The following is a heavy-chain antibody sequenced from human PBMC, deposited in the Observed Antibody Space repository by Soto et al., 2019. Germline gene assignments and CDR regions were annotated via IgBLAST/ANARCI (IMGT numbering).Heavy chain of an antibody. J-gene: IGHJ3*02. CDR3: ARAGTTSDAFDI. CDR2: IIPMFGTA. V-gene: IGHV1-69*06. Sequence: QVQLVQSGAEVKKPGSSVKVSCKASGGTFSSYAISWVRQAPGQGFEWMGGIIPMFGTANYAQKFQGRVTITADKSTSTADMELSSLRSEDTAVYYCARAGTTSDAFDIWVQGTMVTVSS. CDR1: GGTFSSYA. D-gene: IGHD1-1*01.